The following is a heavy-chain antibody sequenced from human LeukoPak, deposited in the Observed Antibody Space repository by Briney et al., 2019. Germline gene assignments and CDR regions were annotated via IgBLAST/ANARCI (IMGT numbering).Heavy chain of an antibody. Sequence: GGSLRLSCTASGFTFSSYSMNWVRQAPGKGLEWVSSISTSSSYIYYADSVKGRFTISRDNSKNTLYLQMNSLRAEDTAVYYCAKSHGVGYYDSSGYYWFDYWGQGTLVTVSS. V-gene: IGHV3-21*01. CDR2: ISTSSSYI. CDR3: AKSHGVGYYDSSGYYWFDY. D-gene: IGHD3-22*01. J-gene: IGHJ4*02. CDR1: GFTFSSYS.